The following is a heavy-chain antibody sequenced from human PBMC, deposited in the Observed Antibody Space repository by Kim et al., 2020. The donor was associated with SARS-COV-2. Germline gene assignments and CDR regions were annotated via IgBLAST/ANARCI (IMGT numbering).Heavy chain of an antibody. J-gene: IGHJ6*02. CDR1: GFTFSDYA. V-gene: IGHV3-23*03. D-gene: IGHD3-3*01. CDR3: AKDFSGMDV. Sequence: GGSLRLSCAASGFTFSDYAMSWVRQAPGKGLEWVSVIYSGGSSTYYADSVKGRFTISRDNSKNTLYLQMNSLRAEDTAVYYCAKDFSGMDVWGQGTTVTVSS. CDR2: IYSGGSST.